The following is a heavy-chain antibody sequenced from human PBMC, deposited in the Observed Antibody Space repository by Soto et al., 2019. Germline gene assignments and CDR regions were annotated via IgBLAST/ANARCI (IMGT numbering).Heavy chain of an antibody. Sequence: GESLKISCKGSGYSFTSYWIGWVRQMPGKGLEWMGIIYPGDSDTRYSPSFQGQVTISADKSISTAYLQWSSLKASDTAMYYYAILYIGSYWLPSVDPWCQRTLVTVFS. CDR1: GYSFTSYW. CDR2: IYPGDSDT. J-gene: IGHJ5*02. D-gene: IGHD1-26*01. CDR3: AILYIGSYWLPSVDP. V-gene: IGHV5-51*01.